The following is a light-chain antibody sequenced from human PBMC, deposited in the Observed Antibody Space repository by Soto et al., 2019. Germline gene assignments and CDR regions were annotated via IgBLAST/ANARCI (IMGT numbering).Light chain of an antibody. J-gene: IGKJ5*01. CDR1: QSVSDSF. Sequence: EIVLTQSPGTVSLSPGERATLSCRASQSVSDSFLAWYQQKPGQAPRLLIYGTSSRATGIPDRFSGSASGTDFTLIISRLEPEDFAVYYCQQYGSSPITFGQGTRLEIK. CDR3: QQYGSSPIT. V-gene: IGKV3-20*01. CDR2: GTS.